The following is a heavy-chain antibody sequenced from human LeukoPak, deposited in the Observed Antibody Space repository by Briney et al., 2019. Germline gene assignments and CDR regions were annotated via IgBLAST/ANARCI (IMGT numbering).Heavy chain of an antibody. CDR3: AKAMTTVPTGVDY. Sequence: PGGSLRLSCAASGFTFSSYGMHGVRQAPGKGLEWVAVISYDGSNKYYADSLKVRFTISRDNSKNTLYLQMNSLRAEDTSVYYCAKAMTTVPTGVDYWGQGTLVTVSS. D-gene: IGHD4-17*01. CDR1: GFTFSSYG. CDR2: ISYDGSNK. J-gene: IGHJ4*02. V-gene: IGHV3-30*18.